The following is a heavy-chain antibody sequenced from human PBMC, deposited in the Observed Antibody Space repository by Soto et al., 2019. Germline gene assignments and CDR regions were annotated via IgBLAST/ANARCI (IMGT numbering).Heavy chain of an antibody. J-gene: IGHJ4*02. CDR1: GYTFTSYD. CDR3: ARGDSIAAAGNFDY. D-gene: IGHD6-13*01. V-gene: IGHV1-8*01. Sequence: ASVKVSCKGSGYTFTSYDINWVRQGTGQGLEWMGWMNPNSGNTGYAQKFQGRVTMTRNTSISTAYMELSSLRSEDTAVYYCARGDSIAAAGNFDYWGQGTLVTVSS. CDR2: MNPNSGNT.